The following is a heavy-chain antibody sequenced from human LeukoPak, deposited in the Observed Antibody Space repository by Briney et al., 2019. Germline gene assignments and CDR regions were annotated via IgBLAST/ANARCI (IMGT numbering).Heavy chain of an antibody. CDR3: ARSLGERWLQFLDWFDP. J-gene: IGHJ5*02. V-gene: IGHV4-61*02. D-gene: IGHD5-24*01. CDR1: GGSISSGSYY. CDR2: IYTSGST. Sequence: SQTLSLTCTVSGGSISSGSYYWSWIRLPAGKGLEWIGRIYTSGSTNYNPSLKSRVTISVDTSKNQFSLKLSSVTAADTAVYYCARSLGERWLQFLDWFDPWGQGTLVTVSS.